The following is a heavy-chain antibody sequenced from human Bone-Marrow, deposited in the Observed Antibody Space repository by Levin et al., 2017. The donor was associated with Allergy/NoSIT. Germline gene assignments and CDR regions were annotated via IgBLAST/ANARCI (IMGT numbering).Heavy chain of an antibody. J-gene: IGHJ6*02. D-gene: IGHD4-17*01. V-gene: IGHV3-7*01. Sequence: GESLKISCAASGFTFSSYWMSWVRQAPGKGLEWVANIKQDGSEKYYVDSVKGRFTISRDNAKNSLYLQMNSLRAEDTAVYYCARAADGEGMDVWGQGTTVTVSS. CDR1: GFTFSSYW. CDR2: IKQDGSEK. CDR3: ARAADGEGMDV.